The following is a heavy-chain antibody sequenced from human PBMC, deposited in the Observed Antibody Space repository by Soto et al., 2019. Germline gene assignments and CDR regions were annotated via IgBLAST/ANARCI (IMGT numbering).Heavy chain of an antibody. Sequence: EVQLVESGGGLVQPGGSLRLSCEASGFTFRNYDMHWVRQGTGKGLEWVSGISAAGDPDYADSVEGRFTISRENAQNSFFLQMNSLRVGDTAVYYCARTDRDLYVLDVWGQGTTVIVSS. J-gene: IGHJ6*02. CDR2: ISAAGDP. V-gene: IGHV3-13*05. CDR1: GFTFRNYD. CDR3: ARTDRDLYVLDV.